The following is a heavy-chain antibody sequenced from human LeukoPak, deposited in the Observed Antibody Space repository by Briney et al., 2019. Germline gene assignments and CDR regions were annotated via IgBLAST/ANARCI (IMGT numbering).Heavy chain of an antibody. J-gene: IGHJ4*02. Sequence: ASVKVSCKASGYTFTGYYMHWVRQAPGQGLEWMGWINPNSGGTNYAQKFQGRVTMTRDTSISTAYMELSRLRSDDTAVYYCARVDQYYYDSSGYSFDYWGQGTLVTVSS. CDR2: INPNSGGT. CDR3: ARVDQYYYDSSGYSFDY. D-gene: IGHD3-22*01. V-gene: IGHV1-2*02. CDR1: GYTFTGYY.